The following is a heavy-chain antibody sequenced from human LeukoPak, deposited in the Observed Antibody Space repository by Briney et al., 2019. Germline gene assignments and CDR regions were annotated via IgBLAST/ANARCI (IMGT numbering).Heavy chain of an antibody. CDR1: GGSISSGGYY. D-gene: IGHD3-3*01. V-gene: IGHV4-31*03. CDR3: ARHLRFLEWLLPPGTTTRVPYWFDP. Sequence: PSETLSLTCTVSGGSISSGGYYWSWIRQHPGKGLEWIGYIYYSGSTYYNPSLKSRVTISVDTSKNQFSLKLSSVTAADTAVYYCARHLRFLEWLLPPGTTTRVPYWFDPWGQGTLVTVSS. J-gene: IGHJ5*02. CDR2: IYYSGST.